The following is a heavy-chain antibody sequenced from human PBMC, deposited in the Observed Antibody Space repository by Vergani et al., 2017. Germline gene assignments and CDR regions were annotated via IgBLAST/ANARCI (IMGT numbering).Heavy chain of an antibody. CDR3: TSGYCTNGVCYTFDYYGMDV. Sequence: EVQLVESGGGLVQPGRSLRLSCTASGFTFGDYAMSWFRQAPGKGLEWVGFIRSKAYGGTTEYAASVKGRFTISRDDSKSIAYLQMNSLKTEDTAVYYCTSGYCTNGVCYTFDYYGMDVWGQGTTVTVSS. D-gene: IGHD2-8*01. CDR1: GFTFGDYA. J-gene: IGHJ6*02. CDR2: IRSKAYGGTT. V-gene: IGHV3-49*03.